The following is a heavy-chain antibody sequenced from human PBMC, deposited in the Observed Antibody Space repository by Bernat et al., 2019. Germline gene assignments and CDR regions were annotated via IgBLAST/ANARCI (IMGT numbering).Heavy chain of an antibody. V-gene: IGHV4-59*01. CDR1: GGSISSYY. CDR3: ARDDINYGEWIEYGMDV. CDR2: IYYSGST. Sequence: QVQLQESGPGLVKPSETLSLTCTVSGGSISSYYWSWIRQPPGKGLEWIGYIYYSGSTNYNPSLKRRVTISVDTSKNQFSLKLSSVTAADTAVYYCARDDINYGEWIEYGMDVWGQGTTVTVSS. D-gene: IGHD3-16*01. J-gene: IGHJ6*02.